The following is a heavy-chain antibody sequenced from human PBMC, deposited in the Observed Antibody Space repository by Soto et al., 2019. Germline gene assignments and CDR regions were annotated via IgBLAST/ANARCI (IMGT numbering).Heavy chain of an antibody. J-gene: IGHJ6*02. Sequence: GGSLRLSCAASGFTFSTYWMTWVRQAPGKGLEWVANIKQDGSEKFYVDSVKGRFTISRDNAKSTLYLQMNSLRAEDTAVYYCAKEYYDFWSGYYPPYGMDVWGQGTTVTVAS. CDR2: IKQDGSEK. CDR3: AKEYYDFWSGYYPPYGMDV. V-gene: IGHV3-7*04. D-gene: IGHD3-3*01. CDR1: GFTFSTYW.